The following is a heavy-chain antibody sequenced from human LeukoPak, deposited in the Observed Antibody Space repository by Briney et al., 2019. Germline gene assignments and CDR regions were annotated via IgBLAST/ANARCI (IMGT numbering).Heavy chain of an antibody. CDR2: ISAYNGNT. J-gene: IGHJ5*02. CDR3: ARLLNYYGSGRPPFDP. D-gene: IGHD3-10*01. V-gene: IGHV1-18*01. CDR1: GYTFTSYG. Sequence: ASVKDSCKASGYTFTSYGISWVRQAPGQGLEWMGWISAYNGNTNYAQKLQGRVTMTTDTSTSTAYMELRSLRSDDTAVYYCARLLNYYGSGRPPFDPWGQGTLVTVSS.